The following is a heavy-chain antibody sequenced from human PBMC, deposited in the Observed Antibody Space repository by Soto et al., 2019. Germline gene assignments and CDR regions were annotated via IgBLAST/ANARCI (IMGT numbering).Heavy chain of an antibody. J-gene: IGHJ6*02. V-gene: IGHV1-46*01. CDR1: GYTFTSYY. D-gene: IGHD3-3*02. CDR2: INPSGGST. CDR3: ARDRFHFLLYHYYAMDV. Sequence: SVKGSCKASGYTFTSYYMHWVRQAPGQGLEWMGIINPSGGSTSYAQKFQGRVTMTRDTSTSTVYMELSSLRSEDTAVYYCARDRFHFLLYHYYAMDVWGQGSTVIASS.